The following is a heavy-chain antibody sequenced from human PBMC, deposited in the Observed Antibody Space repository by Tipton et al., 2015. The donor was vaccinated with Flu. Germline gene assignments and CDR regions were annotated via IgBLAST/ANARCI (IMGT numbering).Heavy chain of an antibody. CDR3: ARERSRSASLHDAFDI. J-gene: IGHJ3*02. D-gene: IGHD6-6*01. CDR2: IIPIFGTA. CDR1: GGTFSSYA. V-gene: IGHV1-69*01. Sequence: QVRLVQSGAEVKKPGSSVKVSCKASGGTFSSYAISWVRQAPGQGLEWMGGIIPIFGTANYAQKFQGRVTITADESTSTAYMELSSLRSEDTAVYYCARERSRSASLHDAFDIWGQGTMVTVSS.